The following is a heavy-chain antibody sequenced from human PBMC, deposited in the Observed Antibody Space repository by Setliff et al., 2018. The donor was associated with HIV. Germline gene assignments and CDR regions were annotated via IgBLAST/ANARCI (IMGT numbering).Heavy chain of an antibody. J-gene: IGHJ3*01. CDR2: MKEAGSEK. Sequence: GGSLRLSCSTSGFNFRDCRMGWLRLAPGKRMEWVVNMKEAGSEKYYVDSVKGRFTISRDNAKNSLYLQMNSLRVEDTAGYYCARLIETAYDGFDVWGQGTMVTVSS. CDR1: GFNFRDCR. V-gene: IGHV3-7*01. CDR3: ARLIETAYDGFDV. D-gene: IGHD2-21*01.